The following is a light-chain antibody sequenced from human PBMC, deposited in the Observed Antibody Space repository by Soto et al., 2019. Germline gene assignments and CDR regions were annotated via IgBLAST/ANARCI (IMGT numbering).Light chain of an antibody. J-gene: IGKJ5*01. CDR2: DAS. V-gene: IGKV3-11*01. CDR3: QQRSNWPPIT. Sequence: ELVLTQSPATLSLSPGERATLSCRASQSVSSYLAWYQQKPGQAPRLLIYDASNRATGIPARFSGSGSGTDFTLTISSLEPEDFAVYYCQQRSNWPPITFGQRTRLEIK. CDR1: QSVSSY.